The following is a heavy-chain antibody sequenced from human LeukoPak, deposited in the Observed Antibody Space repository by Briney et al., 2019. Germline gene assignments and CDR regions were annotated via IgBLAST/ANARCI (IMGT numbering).Heavy chain of an antibody. J-gene: IGHJ3*02. D-gene: IGHD2-21*02. V-gene: IGHV1-69*06. CDR2: IIPIFGTA. CDR1: GGTFSSYA. Sequence: SVKVSCKASGGTFSSYAISWVRQAPGQGVEWMGRIIPIFGTANYAQKFQGRVTITADKSTSTAYMELSSLRSEDTAVYYCARDAPLAYCGGDCYEAFDIWGQGTMVTVSS. CDR3: ARDAPLAYCGGDCYEAFDI.